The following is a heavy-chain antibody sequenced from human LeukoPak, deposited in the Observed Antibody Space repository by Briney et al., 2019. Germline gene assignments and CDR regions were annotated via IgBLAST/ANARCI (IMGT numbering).Heavy chain of an antibody. J-gene: IGHJ4*02. CDR3: ARVAPGIAAPDY. Sequence: SETLSLTCAVYGGSFSGYYWSWIRQPPGKGLEWIGEINHSGSTNYNPSLKSRVTISVDTSKNQFSLKLSSVTAADTAVYYCARVAPGIAAPDYWGQGTLVIISS. CDR1: GGSFSGYY. D-gene: IGHD6-13*01. CDR2: INHSGST. V-gene: IGHV4-34*01.